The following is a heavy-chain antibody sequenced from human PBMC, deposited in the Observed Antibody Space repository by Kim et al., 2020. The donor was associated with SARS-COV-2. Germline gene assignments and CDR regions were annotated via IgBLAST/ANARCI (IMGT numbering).Heavy chain of an antibody. CDR2: ISSSSSYI. Sequence: GGSLRLSCAASGFTFSSYSMNWVRQAPGKGLEWVSSISSSSSYIYYADSVKGRFTISRDNAKNSLYLQMNSLRAEDTAVYYCARVGKRELGQDFDYWGQGTLVTVSS. V-gene: IGHV3-21*01. D-gene: IGHD1-26*01. CDR3: ARVGKRELGQDFDY. J-gene: IGHJ4*02. CDR1: GFTFSSYS.